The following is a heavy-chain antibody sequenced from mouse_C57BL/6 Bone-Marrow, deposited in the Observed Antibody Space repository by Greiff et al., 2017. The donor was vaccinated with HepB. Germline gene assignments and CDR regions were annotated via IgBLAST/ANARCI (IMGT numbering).Heavy chain of an antibody. J-gene: IGHJ4*01. CDR2: IWTGGGT. V-gene: IGHV2-9-1*01. CDR1: GFSLTSYA. Sequence: VMLVESGPGLVAPSQSLSITCTVSGFSLTSYAISWVRQPPGKGLEWLGVIWTGGGTNYNSALKSRLSISKDNSKSQVFLKMNSLQTDDTARYYCARNWGTHYYAMDYWGQGTSVTVSS. D-gene: IGHD2-14*01. CDR3: ARNWGTHYYAMDY.